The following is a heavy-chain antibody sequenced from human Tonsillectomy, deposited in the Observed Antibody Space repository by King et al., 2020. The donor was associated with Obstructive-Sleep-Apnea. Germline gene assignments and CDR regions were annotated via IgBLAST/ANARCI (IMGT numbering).Heavy chain of an antibody. CDR1: GGSISSYY. D-gene: IGHD6-13*01. CDR3: ARQGYSSSWYDY. J-gene: IGHJ4*02. CDR2: IYYSGST. V-gene: IGHV4-59*08. Sequence: LQLQESGPGLVKPSETLSLTCTVSGGSISSYYWSWIRQPPGKGLEWIGYIYYSGSTNYHPSLKSRVTISIDTSKNQFSLKLSSVTAADTAVYYCARQGYSSSWYDYWGQGTLVTVSS.